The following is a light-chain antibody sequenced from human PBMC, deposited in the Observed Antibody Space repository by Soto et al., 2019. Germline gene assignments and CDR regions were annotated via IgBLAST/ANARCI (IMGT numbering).Light chain of an antibody. J-gene: IGKJ1*01. CDR2: ATS. V-gene: IGKV1-17*01. CDR1: QDIRTD. Sequence: DIQMTQSPSSLSASLGDTVTITCRASQDIRTDLGWYQQKPGKAPKRLIYATSSLQSGVPSRFSGSGSGTDFTLTISCLQSEDFATYYCLQHNSYPWTFGQGTKVEIK. CDR3: LQHNSYPWT.